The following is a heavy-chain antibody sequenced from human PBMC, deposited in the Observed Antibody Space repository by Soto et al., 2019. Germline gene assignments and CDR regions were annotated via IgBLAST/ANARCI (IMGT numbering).Heavy chain of an antibody. D-gene: IGHD6-13*01. J-gene: IGHJ3*02. Sequence: ASVKVSCKASGGTFSSYTISWVRQAPGQGLEWMGWISAYKGNTNYAQKLQGRVTMTTDTSTSTAYMELRSLRSDDTAVYYCARGAATDDAFDIWGQGTMVTVSS. CDR2: ISAYKGNT. CDR1: GGTFSSYT. V-gene: IGHV1-18*01. CDR3: ARGAATDDAFDI.